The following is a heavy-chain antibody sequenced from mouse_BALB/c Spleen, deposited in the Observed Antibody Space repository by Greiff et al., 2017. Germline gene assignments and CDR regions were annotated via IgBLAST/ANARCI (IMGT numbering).Heavy chain of an antibody. CDR1: GYTFTSYW. Sequence: QVHVKQSGAELAKPGASVKMSCKASGYTFTSYWMHWVKQRPGQGLEWIGYINPSTGYTEYNQKFKDKSTLTADKSSSTAYMQLSSLTSEDSAVYYCARHAGYAMDYWGQGTSVTVSS. CDR3: ARHAGYAMDY. J-gene: IGHJ4*01. CDR2: INPSTGYT. V-gene: IGHV1-7*01.